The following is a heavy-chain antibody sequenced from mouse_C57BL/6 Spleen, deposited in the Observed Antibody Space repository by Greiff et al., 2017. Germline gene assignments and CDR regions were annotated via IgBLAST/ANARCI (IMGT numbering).Heavy chain of an antibody. V-gene: IGHV5-4*03. CDR3: ARDYDGYLDY. CDR1: GFTFSSYA. D-gene: IGHD2-3*01. CDR2: ISDGGSYT. Sequence: EVKLMESGGGLVKPGGSLKLSCAASGFTFSSYAMSWVRQTPEQRLEWVATISDGGSYTYYPDNVKGRFTISRDNAKNNLYLQMSHLKSEDTAMYYCARDYDGYLDYWGQGTTLTVSS. J-gene: IGHJ2*01.